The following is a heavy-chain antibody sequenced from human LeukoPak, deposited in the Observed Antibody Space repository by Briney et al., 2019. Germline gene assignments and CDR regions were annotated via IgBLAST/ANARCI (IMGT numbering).Heavy chain of an antibody. CDR2: IYHSGST. Sequence: SQTLSLTCAVSGGSISSGGYYWSWVRQPPGEGLEWIVYIYHSGSTYYNPSLKSQVTISVDRSKNQLSLKLSSVTAADRAVYYCARAVRGGVSGSYPNDAFDIWGQGTMVTVSS. V-gene: IGHV4-30-2*01. D-gene: IGHD1-26*01. CDR3: ARAVRGGVSGSYPNDAFDI. J-gene: IGHJ3*02. CDR1: GGSISSGGYY.